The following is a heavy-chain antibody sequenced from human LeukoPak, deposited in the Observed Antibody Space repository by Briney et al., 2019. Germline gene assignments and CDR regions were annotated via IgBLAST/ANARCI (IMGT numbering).Heavy chain of an antibody. CDR2: ISSSGSTI. CDR3: ASSVIVATIDVDYMDV. Sequence: GGSLRLSCAASGFTFSDYYMSWIRQAPGKGLEWVSYISSSGSTIYYADSVKGRFTISRDNAKNSLYLQMNSLRAEDTAVYYCASSVIVATIDVDYMDVWGKGTTVTVSS. V-gene: IGHV3-11*04. J-gene: IGHJ6*03. CDR1: GFTFSDYY. D-gene: IGHD5-12*01.